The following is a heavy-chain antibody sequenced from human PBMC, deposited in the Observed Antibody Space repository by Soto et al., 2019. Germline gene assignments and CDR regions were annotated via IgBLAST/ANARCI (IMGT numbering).Heavy chain of an antibody. CDR2: ISNDGNRQ. V-gene: IGHV3-30-3*01. J-gene: IGHJ3*02. Sequence: AGGSLRLSCVASGFSFSSQAMHWVRQAPGKGLEWVAAISNDGNRQLYADSVKDRFTISRDNSRNTLDLQMNNLRTEDTGVYFCARDIYSYGSVGTPDIWGQGTMVTV. D-gene: IGHD5-18*01. CDR1: GFSFSSQA. CDR3: ARDIYSYGSVGTPDI.